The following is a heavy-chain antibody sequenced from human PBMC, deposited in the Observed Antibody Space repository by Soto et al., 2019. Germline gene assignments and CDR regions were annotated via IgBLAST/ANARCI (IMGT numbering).Heavy chain of an antibody. CDR1: GFTFSSYG. D-gene: IGHD6-13*01. J-gene: IGHJ4*02. Sequence: GGSLRLSCAASGFTFSSYGMHWVRQTPGKGLEWVAVISYDGNDKHYADSVKGRFTISRDNSKNTLYMQMNSLRAEDTAVYYCAKDEDIAAAAYYFDYWGQGTMVTVYS. V-gene: IGHV3-30*18. CDR2: ISYDGNDK. CDR3: AKDEDIAAAAYYFDY.